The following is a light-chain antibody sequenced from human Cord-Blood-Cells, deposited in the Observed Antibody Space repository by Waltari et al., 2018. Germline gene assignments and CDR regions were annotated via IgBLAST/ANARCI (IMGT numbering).Light chain of an antibody. J-gene: IGLJ3*02. CDR3: SSYAGSNNWV. CDR2: AVS. CDR1: SSDVGGYNY. V-gene: IGLV2-8*01. Sequence: HSVTISCTGTSSDVGGYNYVSWYQQHPGTAPKLMIYAVSKRPSGVPDRFSGSKSGNTASLTVSGLQAEDEADDYCSSYAGSNNWVFGGGTKLPVL.